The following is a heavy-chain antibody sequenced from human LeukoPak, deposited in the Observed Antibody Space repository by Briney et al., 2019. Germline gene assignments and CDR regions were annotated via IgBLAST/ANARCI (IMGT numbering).Heavy chain of an antibody. J-gene: IGHJ6*02. Sequence: VGSLRLSCASPGFIFDDYAMHFVRQAPGEGLECVSLISVDGGITYYADSVKGRFTISRDNIKNSLYLQMNSLRTEDSALYYCAKDKGYFGSGSYYYYNYAMDVWGQGTTVTVSS. V-gene: IGHV3-43*02. CDR2: ISVDGGIT. CDR1: GFIFDDYA. CDR3: AKDKGYFGSGSYYYYNYAMDV. D-gene: IGHD3-10*01.